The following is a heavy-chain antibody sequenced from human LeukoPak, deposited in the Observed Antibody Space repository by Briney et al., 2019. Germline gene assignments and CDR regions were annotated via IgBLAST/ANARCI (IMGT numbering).Heavy chain of an antibody. CDR3: ARLSQTPDYYSNGGYYYLGY. CDR1: RYTFTSYD. CDR2: MNPNTGRT. V-gene: IGHV1-8*01. D-gene: IGHD3-22*01. J-gene: IGHJ4*02. Sequence: ASVKVSCKASRYTFTSYDINWVREPAGQGLGWMGWMNPNTGRTGFAQKFQGRLTMTRDTSISTAYMELSSLRSEDTAVYYCARLSQTPDYYSNGGYYYLGYWGQGTPVTVSS.